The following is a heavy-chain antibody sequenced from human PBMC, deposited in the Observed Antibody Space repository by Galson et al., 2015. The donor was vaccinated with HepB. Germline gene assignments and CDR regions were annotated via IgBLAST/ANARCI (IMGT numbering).Heavy chain of an antibody. V-gene: IGHV1-24*01. Sequence: SVKVSCKVFGYTLTELSMHWVRQAPGKGLEWMGGFDPEDGETIYAQKFQGRVTMTEDTSTDTAYMELSSLRAEDTAVYYCATGGYYGSGSDYNAWGQGTLVTVSS. CDR3: ATGGYYGSGSDYNA. D-gene: IGHD3-10*01. CDR2: FDPEDGET. J-gene: IGHJ5*02. CDR1: GYTLTELS.